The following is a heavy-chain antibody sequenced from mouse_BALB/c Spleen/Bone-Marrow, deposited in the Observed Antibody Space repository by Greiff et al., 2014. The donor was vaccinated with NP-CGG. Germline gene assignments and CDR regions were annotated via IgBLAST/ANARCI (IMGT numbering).Heavy chain of an antibody. CDR1: PFNIKDSY. CDR2: IDPATGHT. Sequence: VQLQQSGADLVKPGASVKLSCTASPFNIKDSYIHWVKQRPEQGLEWIGRIDPATGHTKYDPKFKDKATVTADTSSNTAYLQLSSLTSDDTAVYYCARWGVCYDYEQFPYWGQGTLVTVSA. D-gene: IGHD2-4*01. J-gene: IGHJ3*01. V-gene: IGHV14-3*02. CDR3: ARWGVCYDYEQFPY.